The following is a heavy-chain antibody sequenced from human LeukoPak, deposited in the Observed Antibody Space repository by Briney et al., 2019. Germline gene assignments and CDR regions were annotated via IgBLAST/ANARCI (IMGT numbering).Heavy chain of an antibody. Sequence: ASVKVSCKASGYTFTSYYMHWVRQAPGQGLEWMGIINPSGGSTSYAQKFQGRVTMTRDTSTSTVYMELSSLRSEDTAVYYCARAGAPLYDFWSGYYRYNWFDPWGQGTLVTVSS. J-gene: IGHJ5*02. D-gene: IGHD3-3*01. CDR2: INPSGGST. CDR1: GYTFTSYY. V-gene: IGHV1-46*01. CDR3: ARAGAPLYDFWSGYYRYNWFDP.